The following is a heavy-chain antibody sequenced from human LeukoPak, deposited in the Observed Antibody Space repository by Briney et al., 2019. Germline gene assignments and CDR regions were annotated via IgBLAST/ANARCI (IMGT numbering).Heavy chain of an antibody. CDR1: GASFSSYY. Sequence: SETLSLTCSVSGASFSSYYWGWIRQSPGKGLVWLGYISDTGKTDYNPSLKSRGTLSLDTSKNQFSLRLTSVTAADTAVYYCVTGYYEPFDNWGQGTLVTVSS. CDR2: ISDTGKT. CDR3: VTGYYEPFDN. D-gene: IGHD3-3*01. V-gene: IGHV4-59*01. J-gene: IGHJ4*02.